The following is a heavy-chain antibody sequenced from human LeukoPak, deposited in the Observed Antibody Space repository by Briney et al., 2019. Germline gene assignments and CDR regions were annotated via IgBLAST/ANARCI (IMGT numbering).Heavy chain of an antibody. D-gene: IGHD6-25*01. CDR1: GFLFSSKS. J-gene: IGHJ4*02. Sequence: GGPLRLSCASSGFLFSSKSMNWVRQAAGKVLEWVSYISYGSGTIYYADSVKGRFTISRDNTKNSLYLQMNSLRDEDTAVYYCARDFSPGQRFYFDYWGQGTLVTVSS. V-gene: IGHV3-48*02. CDR2: ISYGSGTI. CDR3: ARDFSPGQRFYFDY.